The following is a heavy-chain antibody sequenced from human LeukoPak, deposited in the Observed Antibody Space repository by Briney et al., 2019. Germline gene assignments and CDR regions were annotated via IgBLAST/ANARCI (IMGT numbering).Heavy chain of an antibody. CDR1: GGSISSYY. D-gene: IGHD3-22*01. Sequence: PSETLSLTCTVSGGSISSYYWSWIRQPPGKGLEWIGYIYYSGSTNYNPSLKSRATISVDTSKNQFSLKLSSVTAADTAVYYCAGLHYYDSSGYDSYWYFDLWGRGTLVTVSS. CDR3: AGLHYYDSSGYDSYWYFDL. J-gene: IGHJ2*01. CDR2: IYYSGST. V-gene: IGHV4-59*01.